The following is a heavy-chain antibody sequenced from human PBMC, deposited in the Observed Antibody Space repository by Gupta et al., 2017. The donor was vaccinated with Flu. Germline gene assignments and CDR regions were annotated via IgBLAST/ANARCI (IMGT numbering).Heavy chain of an antibody. V-gene: IGHV3-13*01. Sequence: EVQLVESGGGLVQPGGSLRLSCTVSGFTFSFDDMHWVRQTPGKGLEWVSAIGTLGDTFYADSVKGRFSISRENATNSLYLQMNSLRAGDKAVYFCARGTYCDSSTCTNGPTDYWGQGTLVTVSS. D-gene: IGHD2/OR15-2a*01. CDR1: GFTFSFDD. J-gene: IGHJ4*02. CDR3: ARGTYCDSSTCTNGPTDY. CDR2: IGTLGDT.